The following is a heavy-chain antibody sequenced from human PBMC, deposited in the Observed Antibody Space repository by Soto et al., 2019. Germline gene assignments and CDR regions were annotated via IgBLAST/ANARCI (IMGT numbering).Heavy chain of an antibody. Sequence: LRLSCAASGFTFSSYGMHWVRQAPGKGLEWVAVIWYDGSNKYYADSVKGRFTISRDNSKNTLYLQMNSLRAEDTAVYYCASLALTVVGATTPFDYWGQGTLVTVSS. J-gene: IGHJ4*02. D-gene: IGHD1-26*01. CDR1: GFTFSSYG. CDR2: IWYDGSNK. CDR3: ASLALTVVGATTPFDY. V-gene: IGHV3-33*01.